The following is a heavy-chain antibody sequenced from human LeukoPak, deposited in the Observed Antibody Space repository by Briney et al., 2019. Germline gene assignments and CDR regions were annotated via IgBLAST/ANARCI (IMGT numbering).Heavy chain of an antibody. CDR3: ASSTYNYDYALDV. CDR2: INDSGRRT. Sequence: GGSLRLSCAASGFTFSSYAMHWVRQAPGKGLEWVSLINDSGRRTYYADSVKGRFTVSRDNSKYTLYLQMNSLRVEDTAVYYCASSTYNYDYALDVWGQGTTVTVSS. D-gene: IGHD5-24*01. CDR1: GFTFSSYA. J-gene: IGHJ6*02. V-gene: IGHV3-23*01.